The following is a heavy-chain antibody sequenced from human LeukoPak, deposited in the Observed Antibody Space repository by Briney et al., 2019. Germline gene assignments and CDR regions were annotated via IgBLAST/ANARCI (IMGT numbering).Heavy chain of an antibody. CDR2: IYKSGST. CDR3: AREEYFQDSNGYSYYFHS. J-gene: IGHJ4*02. D-gene: IGHD3-22*01. CDR1: GGSIGWDY. Sequence: SETLSLTCTVSGGSIGWDYWSWIRQSAGKGLEWIGRIYKSGSTNYNPSFRSRVTMSVDTSKNQFSISVTSVPAADTAVYYCAREEYFQDSNGYSYYFHSWGQGSLVTVSS. V-gene: IGHV4-4*07.